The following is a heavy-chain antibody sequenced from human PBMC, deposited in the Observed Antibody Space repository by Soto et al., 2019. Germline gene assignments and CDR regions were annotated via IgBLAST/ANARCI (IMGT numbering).Heavy chain of an antibody. CDR3: TRHGSGDYFLFDP. CDR2: ASPDGTST. V-gene: IGHV3-74*01. J-gene: IGHJ5*02. Sequence: EVRLVESGGGLVQPGGSLRLSCAASGFTFSGFWMHWVRQAPGKGLVWVSRASPDGTSTSYADYVKGRFTISRDNAKNTLYMEMNSLRDEDTAVYYCTRHGSGDYFLFDPWGQGTLVTVSS. CDR1: GFTFSGFW. D-gene: IGHD4-17*01.